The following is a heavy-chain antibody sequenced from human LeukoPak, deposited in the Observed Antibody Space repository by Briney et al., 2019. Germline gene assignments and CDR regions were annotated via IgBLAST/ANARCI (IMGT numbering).Heavy chain of an antibody. Sequence: ASVKVSCKTSGGTFSSYAISWVRQAPGQGLEWMGGIIPIFGTANYAQKFQGRVTITADESTSTAYMELSSLRSEDTAVYYCARDRITMVRGAGPGGTWRFDPWGQGTLVTVSS. J-gene: IGHJ5*02. CDR2: IIPIFGTA. CDR1: GGTFSSYA. CDR3: ARDRITMVRGAGPGGTWRFDP. V-gene: IGHV1-69*13. D-gene: IGHD3-10*01.